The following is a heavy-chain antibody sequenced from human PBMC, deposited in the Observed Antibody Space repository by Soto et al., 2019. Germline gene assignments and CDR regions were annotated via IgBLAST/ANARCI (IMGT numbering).Heavy chain of an antibody. Sequence: QVQLVQSGAEEKKPGASVKVSCKASGYTFSTCIIHWVRQASGQRFEWMGWVNGGNGNTQNSQKFQGRLTITKDTSATTAYTELSSLTSEDTAVYYCARRPLLESHFDYWGQGTLVTVS. V-gene: IGHV1-3*05. CDR3: ARRPLLESHFDY. CDR2: VNGGNGNT. CDR1: GYTFSTCI. J-gene: IGHJ4*02.